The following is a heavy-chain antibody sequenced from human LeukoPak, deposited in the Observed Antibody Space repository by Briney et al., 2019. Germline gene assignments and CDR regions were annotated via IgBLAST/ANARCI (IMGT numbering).Heavy chain of an antibody. Sequence: GGSLRLSCSASGFTFSSYAMHWVRQAPGKGLEYVSAISSNGGSTYYADSVKGRFTISRDNSKNTLYLQMSSLRAEDTAVYYCVKDEYGGYGSGDYWGQGTLVTVSS. CDR2: ISSNGGST. CDR3: VKDEYGGYGSGDY. CDR1: GFTFSSYA. D-gene: IGHD4-17*01. V-gene: IGHV3-64D*06. J-gene: IGHJ4*02.